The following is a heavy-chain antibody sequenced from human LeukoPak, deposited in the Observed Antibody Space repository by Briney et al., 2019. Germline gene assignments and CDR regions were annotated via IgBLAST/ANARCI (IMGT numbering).Heavy chain of an antibody. CDR1: GFTLSSYA. CDR2: ISRSSGST. V-gene: IGHV3-23*01. CDR3: AKDREGTIADYFDY. J-gene: IGHJ4*02. D-gene: IGHD1-7*01. Sequence: PGGSLRLSCAASGFTLSSYAMSWVRQAPGKGLEWVSSISRSSGSTYYADSVKGRFTISRDNSKNTLYLQMNSLRGEDTAVYYCAKDREGTIADYFDYWGQGTLVTVSS.